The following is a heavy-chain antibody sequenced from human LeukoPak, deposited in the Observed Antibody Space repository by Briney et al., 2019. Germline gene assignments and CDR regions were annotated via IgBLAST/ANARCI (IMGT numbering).Heavy chain of an antibody. Sequence: GGSLRLSCAASGFTFSSYAMSWVRQAPGKGLEWVSYISSSGSTIYYADSVKGRFTISRDNAKNSLYLQMNSLRAEDTAVYYCARVENRDAFDIWGQGTMVTVSS. J-gene: IGHJ3*02. V-gene: IGHV3-48*04. D-gene: IGHD1-14*01. CDR1: GFTFSSYA. CDR2: ISSSGSTI. CDR3: ARVENRDAFDI.